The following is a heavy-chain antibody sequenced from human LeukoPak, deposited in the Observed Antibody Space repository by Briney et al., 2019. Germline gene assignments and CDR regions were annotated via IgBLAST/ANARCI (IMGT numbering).Heavy chain of an antibody. CDR2: IYYSGST. CDR1: GGSISSYY. V-gene: IGHV4-59*08. Sequence: SETLSLTCTVSGGSISSYYWSWIRQPPGKGLEWIGYIYYSGSTNYNPSLKSRVTISVDTSKNQFSLKLSSVTAADTAVYYCAGHPRGGYSSPRAARGYFDYWGQGTLVTVSS. J-gene: IGHJ4*02. CDR3: AGHPRGGYSSPRAARGYFDY. D-gene: IGHD6-13*01.